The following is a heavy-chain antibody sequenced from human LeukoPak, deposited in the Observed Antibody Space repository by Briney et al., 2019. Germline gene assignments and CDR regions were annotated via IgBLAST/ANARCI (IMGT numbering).Heavy chain of an antibody. J-gene: IGHJ4*02. CDR2: INHSGST. Sequence: PSETLSLTCAVYGGSFSGYYWSWIRQPPGKGLEWIGEINHSGSTNYNPSLKSRVTISVDTSKNQFSLKLSSVTAADTAVYYCARASTVRNSWFDYWGQGTLVTVSS. CDR3: ARASTVRNSWFDY. V-gene: IGHV4-34*01. D-gene: IGHD4-23*01. CDR1: GGSFSGYY.